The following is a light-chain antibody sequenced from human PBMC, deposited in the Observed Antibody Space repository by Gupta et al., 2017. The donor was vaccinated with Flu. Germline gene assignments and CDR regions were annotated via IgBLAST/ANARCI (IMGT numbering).Light chain of an antibody. J-gene: IGKJ1*01. Sequence: EIVLTQSPATLSLSPGERATLSCRASQSVSSYLAWYQQKPGQAPRLLIYDASNRATGITATFSGSGDGTDVTLTIRSLETEDFAVYYSQQRINWPHARTFGQGTKVEIK. CDR2: DAS. CDR3: QQRINWPHART. V-gene: IGKV3-11*01. CDR1: QSVSSY.